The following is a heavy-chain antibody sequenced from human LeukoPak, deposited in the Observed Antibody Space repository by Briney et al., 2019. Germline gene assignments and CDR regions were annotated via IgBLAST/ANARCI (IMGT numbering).Heavy chain of an antibody. Sequence: PSETLSLTCAVYGGSFSGYYWSWIRQPPGKGLEWIGEINHSGSTNYNPSLKSRVTISVDTSKNQLSLKLSSVTAADTAVYYCARGRTETYYYDSSRAGKPRELDYWGQGTLVTVSS. D-gene: IGHD3-22*01. CDR2: INHSGST. J-gene: IGHJ4*02. V-gene: IGHV4-34*01. CDR1: GGSFSGYY. CDR3: ARGRTETYYYDSSRAGKPRELDY.